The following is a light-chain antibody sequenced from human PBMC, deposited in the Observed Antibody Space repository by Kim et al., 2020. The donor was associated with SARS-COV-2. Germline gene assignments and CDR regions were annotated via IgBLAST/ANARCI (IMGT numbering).Light chain of an antibody. V-gene: IGKV1-39*01. CDR3: QQSYSSPVA. CDR2: EAS. J-gene: IGKJ4*01. Sequence: SASVGDRVTITCRASHSISRYLNWYQQKPGKPPKFLIYEASNLQGGVPSRFSGSGSGTEFTLTISSLQPEDFATYFCQQSYSSPVAFGGGTKLEI. CDR1: HSISRY.